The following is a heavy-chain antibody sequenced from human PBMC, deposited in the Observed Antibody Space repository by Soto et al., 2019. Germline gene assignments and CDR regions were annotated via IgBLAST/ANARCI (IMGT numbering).Heavy chain of an antibody. CDR3: ARTLYGDNFDY. D-gene: IGHD4-17*01. CDR1: GYTFTSYD. J-gene: IGHJ4*02. V-gene: IGHV1-8*01. CDR2: MNPNSGNT. Sequence: QVQLVQSGAEVKKPGASVKVSCKASGYTFTSYDINWMRQATGQGLEWMGWMNPNSGNTGYEQKFQGRVTMTRNTSISTANMELSSLRSEVTAVYYCARTLYGDNFDYWGQGTLVTVS.